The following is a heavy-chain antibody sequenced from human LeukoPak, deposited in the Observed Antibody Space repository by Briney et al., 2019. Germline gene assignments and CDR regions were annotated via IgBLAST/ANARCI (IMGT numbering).Heavy chain of an antibody. Sequence: NASETLSLTCTVSGGSISSGGYSWSWIRQPPGKGLEWIGYIYHSGSTYYNPSLKSRVTISVDRSKNQFSLKLSSVTAADTAVYYCARAALYGVAAIDWFDPWGQGTLVTVSS. CDR3: ARAALYGVAAIDWFDP. D-gene: IGHD2-15*01. CDR1: GGSISSGGYS. CDR2: IYHSGST. J-gene: IGHJ5*02. V-gene: IGHV4-30-2*01.